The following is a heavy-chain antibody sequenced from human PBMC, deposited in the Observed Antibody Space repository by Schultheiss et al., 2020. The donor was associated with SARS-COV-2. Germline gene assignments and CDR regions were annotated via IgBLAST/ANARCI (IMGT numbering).Heavy chain of an antibody. D-gene: IGHD5-18*01. J-gene: IGHJ4*02. CDR2: IGSTGGSI. V-gene: IGHV3-21*01. CDR3: ARDGYNNAYDY. CDR1: GFTFSSYI. Sequence: GESLKISCAASGFTFSSYIMNWVRQAPGKGLEWVSSIGSTGGSIYFADSLKGRFTISRDNTKNSLYLHMNSLRAEDTAIYYCARDGYNNAYDYWGQGTLVTVSS.